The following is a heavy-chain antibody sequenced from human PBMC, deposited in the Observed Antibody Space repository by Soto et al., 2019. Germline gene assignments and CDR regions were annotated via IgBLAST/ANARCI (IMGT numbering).Heavy chain of an antibody. Sequence: PGGSLRLSCAASGFTFSSYSMNWVRQAPGKGLEWVSSISSSSSYIYYADSVKGRFTISRDNAKNSLYLQMNSLRAEDTAVYYCARLNPYCSGGRCHENTYWGQRTLVPAPQ. CDR3: ARLNPYCSGGRCHENTY. J-gene: IGHJ4*02. D-gene: IGHD2-15*01. V-gene: IGHV3-21*01. CDR2: ISSSSSYI. CDR1: GFTFSSYS.